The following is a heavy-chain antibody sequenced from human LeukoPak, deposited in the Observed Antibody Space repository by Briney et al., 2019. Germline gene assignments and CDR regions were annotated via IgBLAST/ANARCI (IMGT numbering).Heavy chain of an antibody. CDR3: ARDGSVGSYYYYMDV. CDR2: IYYSGST. Sequence: PSVTLSLTCTVSGGSISSYYWSWIRQPPGKGLEWIGYIYYSGSTNYNPSLKSRVTISVDTSKNQFSLKLSSVTAADTAVYYCARDGSVGSYYYYMDVWGKGTTVTVSS. CDR1: GGSISSYY. J-gene: IGHJ6*03. V-gene: IGHV4-59*01. D-gene: IGHD1-26*01.